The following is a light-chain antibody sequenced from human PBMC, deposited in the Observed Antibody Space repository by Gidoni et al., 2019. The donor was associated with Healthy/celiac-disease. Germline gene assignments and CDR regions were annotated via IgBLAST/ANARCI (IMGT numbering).Light chain of an antibody. CDR2: KAS. CDR1: QSISSW. V-gene: IGKV1-5*03. J-gene: IGKJ1*01. CDR3: QQYNSYSRT. Sequence: DIQMRQSPSTLSASVGDRVTITCRASQSISSWLAWYQQKPGKAPKLLIYKASSLESGVPSRFSGSGSGAEFTLTISSLHPDDFATYCCQQYNSYSRTFGQGTKVEIK.